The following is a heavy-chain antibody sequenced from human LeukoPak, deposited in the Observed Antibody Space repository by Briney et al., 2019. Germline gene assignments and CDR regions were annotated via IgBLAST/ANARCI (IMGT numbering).Heavy chain of an antibody. CDR1: GFTFSSYA. D-gene: IGHD3-10*01. V-gene: IGHV3-23*01. Sequence: GGSLRLSCADSGFTFSSYAMSWVRQAPGKGLEWVSAISAGGGTTYYADSVKGRFTISRDKSKNTLYLQMNSLRAEDTAVYYCAKGYYYGSGSFRWFDPWGQGPLLTVSS. CDR3: AKGYYYGSGSFRWFDP. J-gene: IGHJ5*02. CDR2: ISAGGGTT.